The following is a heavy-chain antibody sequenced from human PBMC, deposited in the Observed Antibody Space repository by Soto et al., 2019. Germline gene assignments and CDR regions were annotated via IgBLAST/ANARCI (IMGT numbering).Heavy chain of an antibody. CDR1: GFTFSSYG. CDR3: PREVVVPANWFEP. Sequence: GGSLRLSCAASGFTFSSYGMHWVRQAPGKGLEWVAVIWYDGSNKYYVDSVKGRFTISRDNSKNTLYLQMNSLRAEDTAVYYCPREVVVPANWFEPWGQGTLVTSPQ. J-gene: IGHJ5*02. V-gene: IGHV3-33*01. CDR2: IWYDGSNK. D-gene: IGHD2-2*01.